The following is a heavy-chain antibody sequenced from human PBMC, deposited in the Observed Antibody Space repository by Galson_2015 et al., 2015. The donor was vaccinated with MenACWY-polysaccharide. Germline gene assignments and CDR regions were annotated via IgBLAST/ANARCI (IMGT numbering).Heavy chain of an antibody. CDR2: ITSSTSAI. Sequence: SLRLSCAASVFIFSSYEMNWVRQAPGKGLEWVSHITSSTSAIYYADSVKGRFTISRDNAKNSLYLQMSSLRAEDTAVYYCARGSYGNGYGMDVWGQGTTVTVSS. CDR1: VFIFSSYE. D-gene: IGHD1-26*01. J-gene: IGHJ6*02. CDR3: ARGSYGNGYGMDV. V-gene: IGHV3-48*03.